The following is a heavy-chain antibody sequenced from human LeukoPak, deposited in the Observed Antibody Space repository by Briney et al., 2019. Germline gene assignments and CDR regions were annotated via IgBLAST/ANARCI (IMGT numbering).Heavy chain of an antibody. Sequence: PSETLSLTCSVSGGSISSYYWSWIRQPPGKGLEWIGDIYYSGSTKNNPSLESRVTISIDTSKNQFSLKISSVTAADTAVYYCARPRNDYGDYVKYYFEIWGRGTKVTVSS. CDR2: IYYSGST. CDR3: ARPRNDYGDYVKYYFEI. V-gene: IGHV4-59*08. J-gene: IGHJ2*01. D-gene: IGHD4-17*01. CDR1: GGSISSYY.